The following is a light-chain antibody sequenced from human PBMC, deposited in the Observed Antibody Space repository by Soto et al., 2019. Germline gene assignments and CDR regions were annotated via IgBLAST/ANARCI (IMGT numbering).Light chain of an antibody. J-gene: IGKJ3*01. V-gene: IGKV3-20*01. CDR1: QSVDSGS. CDR3: PHYSSTPFT. Sequence: EIVLTQSPGTLSLSPGERATLSCRASQSVDSGSLALFQQKHGQAPRLLIHGASRRATGIPDRFSGSGSETDFTHNISNLEPEYFALFYCPHYSSTPFTFGHGTKLDVK. CDR2: GAS.